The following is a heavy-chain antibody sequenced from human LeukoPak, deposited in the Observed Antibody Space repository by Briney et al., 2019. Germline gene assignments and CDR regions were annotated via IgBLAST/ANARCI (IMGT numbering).Heavy chain of an antibody. V-gene: IGHV4-34*01. D-gene: IGHD5-18*01. CDR2: INHSGST. J-gene: IGHJ4*02. CDR3: ASQGDTAMAPGDY. CDR1: GGSFSGYY. Sequence: PSETLSPTCAVYGGSFSGYYWSWIRQPPGKGLEWIGEINHSGSTNYNPSLKSRVTISVDTSKNQFSLKLSSVTAADTAVYYCASQGDTAMAPGDYWGQGTLVTVSS.